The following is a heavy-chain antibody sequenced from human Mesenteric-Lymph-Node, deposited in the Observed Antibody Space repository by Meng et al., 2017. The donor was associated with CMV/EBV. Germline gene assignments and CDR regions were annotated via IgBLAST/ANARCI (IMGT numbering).Heavy chain of an antibody. D-gene: IGHD3-16*01. CDR1: GFKFEADG. J-gene: IGHJ4*02. CDR3: ARAGLGLFDY. Sequence: ASGFKFEADGMGGGRQGAGKGLVGVGAINWNGENRGYGDSVKGRFTISRDNAKNSAYLHMNNVRAEDTAIYYCARAGLGLFDYWGQGTLVTVSS. CDR2: INWNGENR. V-gene: IGHV3-20*03.